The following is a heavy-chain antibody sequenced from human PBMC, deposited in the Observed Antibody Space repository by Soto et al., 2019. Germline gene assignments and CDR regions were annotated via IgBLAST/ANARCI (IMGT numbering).Heavy chain of an antibody. J-gene: IGHJ5*02. V-gene: IGHV4-34*01. CDR3: AREGTMVRGVTRPSYNWFDP. CDR1: GGSFSVYY. D-gene: IGHD3-10*01. Sequence: PSETLSLTCAVYGGSFSVYYWSWIRQPPGKGLEWIGEINHSGSTNYNPSLKSRVTISVDTSKNQFSLKLSSVTAADTAVYYCAREGTMVRGVTRPSYNWFDPWGQGTLVTVSS. CDR2: INHSGST.